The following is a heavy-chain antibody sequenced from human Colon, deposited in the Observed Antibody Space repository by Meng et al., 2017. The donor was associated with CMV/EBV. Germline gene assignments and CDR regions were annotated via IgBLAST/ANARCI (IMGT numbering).Heavy chain of an antibody. D-gene: IGHD1-26*01. J-gene: IGHJ4*02. CDR2: IEGRDSST. Sequence: SLRLTCGTSGFPFNTFDMSWGRQAPGKRLEWVSVIEGRDSSTFYADSVRGRFTISKENSDNRLHLQMNSLRVEDTALYYCTKGAWVDYLGQGTLVTVSS. V-gene: IGHV3-23*01. CDR3: TKGAWVDY. CDR1: GFPFNTFD.